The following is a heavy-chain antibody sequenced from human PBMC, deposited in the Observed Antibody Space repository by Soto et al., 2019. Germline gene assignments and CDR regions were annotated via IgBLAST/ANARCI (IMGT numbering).Heavy chain of an antibody. D-gene: IGHD3-22*01. V-gene: IGHV3-33*01. CDR3: ARAHTFNSSGYCFGN. CDR2: IWYDGSNK. Sequence: GGSLRLSCAASGFTFSSYGMHWVRQAPGKGLEWVAVIWYDGSNKYYADSVKGRFTISRDNSKNTLYLQMNSLRAEDTAVYYCARAHTFNSSGYCFGNWGRGSRFTVSS. J-gene: IGHJ4*02. CDR1: GFTFSSYG.